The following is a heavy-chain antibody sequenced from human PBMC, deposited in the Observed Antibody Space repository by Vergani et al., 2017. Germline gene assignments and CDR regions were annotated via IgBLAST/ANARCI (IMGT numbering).Heavy chain of an antibody. CDR2: IIPILGIA. J-gene: IGHJ3*02. CDR3: ASFWYYDGSGSEYKNDVFDR. Sequence: QVQLVQSGAEVKKPGSSVKVSCKASGGTFSSYTISWVRQAPGQGLEWMGRIIPILGIANYAQKSKGRVTITADKSTGTAYMELSSLRSEDTAVYYCASFWYYDGSGSEYKNDVFDRGGEGTMVAVSA. V-gene: IGHV1-69*02. CDR1: GGTFSSYT. D-gene: IGHD3-10*01.